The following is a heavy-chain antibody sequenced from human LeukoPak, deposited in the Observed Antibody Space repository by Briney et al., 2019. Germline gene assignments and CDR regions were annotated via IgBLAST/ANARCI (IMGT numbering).Heavy chain of an antibody. Sequence: PGGSLRLSCAASGFTFSIYAMSWVRQAPGKGLEWVSVISGSGGSTYYADSVKGRFTISRDNSKNTLYVQMDSLRAEDTAVYYCAKEVGALDFWGQGTLVTVSS. V-gene: IGHV3-23*01. CDR3: AKEVGALDF. CDR1: GFTFSIYA. CDR2: ISGSGGST. J-gene: IGHJ4*02. D-gene: IGHD1-26*01.